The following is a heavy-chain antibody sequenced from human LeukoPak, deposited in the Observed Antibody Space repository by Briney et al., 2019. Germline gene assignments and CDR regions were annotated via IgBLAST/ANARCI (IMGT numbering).Heavy chain of an antibody. CDR1: GYTFTGYY. CDR2: INPNSGGT. J-gene: IGHJ4*02. D-gene: IGHD6-13*01. CDR3: ASTFGYSSGWYGGAYYFDY. V-gene: IGHV1-2*02. Sequence: ASVKVSCKASGYTFTGYYMHWVRQAPGQGLEWMGWINPNSGGTNYAQKFQGRVTMTRDTSISTAYMELSRLRSDDTAVYYCASTFGYSSGWYGGAYYFDYWGQGTLVTVSS.